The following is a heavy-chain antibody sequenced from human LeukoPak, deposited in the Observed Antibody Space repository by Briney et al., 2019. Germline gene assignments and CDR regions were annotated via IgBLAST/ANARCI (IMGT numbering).Heavy chain of an antibody. CDR3: ARHAPYSSSWCDFDY. V-gene: IGHV4-59*08. D-gene: IGHD6-13*01. J-gene: IGHJ4*02. CDR2: IYYSGST. CDR1: GDSISSYY. Sequence: TSETLSLTCTVSGDSISSYYWSWIRQPPGKGLEWIGYIYYSGSTNYNPSLKSRVTISVDTSKNQFSLKLSSVTAADTAVYYCARHAPYSSSWCDFDYWGQGTLVTVSS.